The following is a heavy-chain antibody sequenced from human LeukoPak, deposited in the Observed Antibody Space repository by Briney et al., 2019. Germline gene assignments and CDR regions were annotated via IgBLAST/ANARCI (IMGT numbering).Heavy chain of an antibody. D-gene: IGHD3-3*01. CDR1: GGSISSYY. CDR3: ARILTIFGVLDAFDI. CDR2: IYYSGST. Sequence: SETLSLTCTVSGGSISSYYWSWIRQPPGEGLEWIGYIYYSGSTNYNPSLKSRVTISVDTSKNQFSLKLSSVTAADTAVYYCARILTIFGVLDAFDIWGQGTMVTVSS. J-gene: IGHJ3*02. V-gene: IGHV4-59*01.